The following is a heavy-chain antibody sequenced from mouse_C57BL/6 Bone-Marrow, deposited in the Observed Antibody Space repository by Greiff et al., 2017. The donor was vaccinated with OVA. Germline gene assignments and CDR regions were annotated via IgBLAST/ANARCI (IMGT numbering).Heavy chain of an antibody. V-gene: IGHV5-6*01. CDR1: GFTFSSYG. J-gene: IGHJ3*01. Sequence: EVQVVESGGDLVKPGGSLKLSCAASGFTFSSYGMSWVRQTPDKRLEWVATISSGGSYTYYPDSVKGRFTISRDNAKNTLYLQMSSLKSEDTAMYYCARPWDVRFAYWGQGTLVTVSA. CDR2: ISSGGSYT. CDR3: ARPWDVRFAY. D-gene: IGHD4-1*01.